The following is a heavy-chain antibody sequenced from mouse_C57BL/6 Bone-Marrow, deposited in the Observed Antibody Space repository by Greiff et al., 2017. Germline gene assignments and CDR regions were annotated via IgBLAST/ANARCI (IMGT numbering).Heavy chain of an antibody. CDR3: ARDRLLRYFDY. V-gene: IGHV1-59*01. D-gene: IGHD1-1*01. CDR1: GYTFTSYW. J-gene: IGHJ2*01. Sequence: QVQLQQPGAELVRPGTSVKLSCKASGYTFTSYWMHWVKQRPGHGLEWIGVIDPSDSYTNYNQKFKGKATLTVDTSSSTAYMQLSSLSSEDSAVYYCARDRLLRYFDYWGQGTTLTVSS. CDR2: IDPSDSYT.